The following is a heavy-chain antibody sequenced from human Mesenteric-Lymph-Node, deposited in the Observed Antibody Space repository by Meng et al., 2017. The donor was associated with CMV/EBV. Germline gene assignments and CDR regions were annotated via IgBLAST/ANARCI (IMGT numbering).Heavy chain of an antibody. CDR1: GFTFSSDW. CDR3: ARDLGYCGSTTCWYYYSMDV. Sequence: GESLKISCAASGFTFSSDWMDWVRQAPGKGLVWVSRINSDGSSTSYADSVKGRFTISRDNSKNALYLQMNSLRAEDTAVYFCARDLGYCGSTTCWYYYSMDVWGQGTTVTVSS. J-gene: IGHJ6*02. CDR2: INSDGSST. D-gene: IGHD2-2*01. V-gene: IGHV3-74*01.